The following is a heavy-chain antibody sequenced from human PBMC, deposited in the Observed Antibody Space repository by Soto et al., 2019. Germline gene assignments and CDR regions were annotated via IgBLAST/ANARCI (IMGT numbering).Heavy chain of an antibody. J-gene: IGHJ4*03. V-gene: IGHV3-7*03. CDR3: VRPVGRIAIFVEAMSSYF. Sequence: SRGSLRLSCVASEFIFNRYWMSLVRQSPGKGPEWVASIKDYESGKYYVDSVKGRFTVSRDNAKNSPYLQLNSLRVDDTAVYYCVRPVGRIAIFVEAMSSYF. D-gene: IGHD2-15*01. CDR2: IKDYESGK. CDR1: EFIFNRYW.